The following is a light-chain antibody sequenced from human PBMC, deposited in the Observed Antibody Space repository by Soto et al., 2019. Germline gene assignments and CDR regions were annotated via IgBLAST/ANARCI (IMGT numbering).Light chain of an antibody. J-gene: IGLJ2*01. V-gene: IGLV2-14*01. CDR2: EVS. Sequence: QSALTQPASVSGSPGQSITISCTGTSSDVGGYNYVSWYQQHPGKAPKLMIYEVSNRPSGVSNRFSGSKSGNTASLTISGLQSEDEADYYCAAWDDSLNGPSFGGGTKLTVL. CDR1: SSDVGGYNY. CDR3: AAWDDSLNGPS.